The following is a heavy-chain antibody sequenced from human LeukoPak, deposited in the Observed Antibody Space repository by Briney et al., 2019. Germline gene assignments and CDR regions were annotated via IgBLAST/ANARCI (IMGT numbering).Heavy chain of an antibody. CDR3: ARAGNIRFDY. CDR2: IRYDGSNK. D-gene: IGHD1/OR15-1a*01. Sequence: EGSLRLSCAASGFTFSSYGMHWVRQAPGKGLEWVAFIRYDGSNKYYADSVKGRFTISRDNSKNTLYLQMNSLRAEDTAVYYCARAGNIRFDYWGQGTLVTVSS. CDR1: GFTFSSYG. J-gene: IGHJ4*02. V-gene: IGHV3-30*02.